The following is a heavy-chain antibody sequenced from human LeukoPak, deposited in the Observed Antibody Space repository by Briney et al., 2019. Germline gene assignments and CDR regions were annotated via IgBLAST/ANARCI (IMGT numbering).Heavy chain of an antibody. V-gene: IGHV3-48*03. J-gene: IGHJ4*02. CDR3: ATVEMATMEY. CDR1: GFTFSSYE. Sequence: GGSLRLSCAASGFTFSSYEMNWVSQAPGKRLEWVSYISSSGSTIYYADSVKGRFTISRDNAKNSLYLQMNSLRAEDTAVYYCATVEMATMEYWGQGTLVTVSS. D-gene: IGHD5-24*01. CDR2: ISSSGSTI.